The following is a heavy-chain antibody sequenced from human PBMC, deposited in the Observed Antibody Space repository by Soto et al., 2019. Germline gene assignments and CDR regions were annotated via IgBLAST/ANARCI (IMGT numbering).Heavy chain of an antibody. CDR1: VYSFSSYA. V-gene: IGHV1-3*01. CDR2: INAGNGNT. CDR3: TRQRAFDH. J-gene: IGHJ4*02. Sequence: XSGKVCCHASVYSFSSYAMHCVRQAPGQSREWMGWINAGNGNTKYSQKFQGRVTITRDTSASTSYMELSRLRSEYPPVEHRTRQRAFDHWGQGSQVTVT. D-gene: IGHD1-1*01.